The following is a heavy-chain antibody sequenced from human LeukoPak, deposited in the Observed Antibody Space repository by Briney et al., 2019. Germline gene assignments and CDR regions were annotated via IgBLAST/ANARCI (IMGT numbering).Heavy chain of an antibody. J-gene: IGHJ3*01. Sequence: PGGSLRLSCAASGFTFSSYAMSWVRQAPGKGLEWVSAISGSGGSTYYADSVKGRFTVSRHNSKNTLYLQMNSLRVEDTAVYYCTRDPNGDYVGAFDFWDQGTLVIVSS. CDR2: ISGSGGST. CDR3: TRDPNGDYVGAFDF. D-gene: IGHD4-17*01. CDR1: GFTFSSYA. V-gene: IGHV3-23*01.